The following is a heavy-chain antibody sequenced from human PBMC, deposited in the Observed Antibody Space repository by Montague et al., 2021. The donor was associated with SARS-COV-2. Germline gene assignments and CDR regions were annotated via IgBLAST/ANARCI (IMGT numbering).Heavy chain of an antibody. Sequence: SETLSLTCTVSGYSISSGYYWGWIRQPPGEGLEWNGSIYHSGSTYYNPSLKSRATISVDTSKNQFSLKLSSVTAADTAVYYCARSQDCSTTSCHFDYWGQGTLVTVSS. CDR2: IYHSGST. CDR3: ARSQDCSTTSCHFDY. V-gene: IGHV4-38-2*02. J-gene: IGHJ4*02. CDR1: GYSISSGYY. D-gene: IGHD2-2*01.